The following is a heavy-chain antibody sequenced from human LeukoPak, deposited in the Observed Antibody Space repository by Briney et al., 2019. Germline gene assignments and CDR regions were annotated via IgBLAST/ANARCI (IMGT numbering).Heavy chain of an antibody. CDR3: STGGGVLRFL. CDR1: GFTFNSYS. Sequence: GGSLRLSCAASGFTFNSYSINWVRQAPGKGLEWVGRIKSKKDGEITDYAAPVKGRFTISRDDSKDTLYLQMNSLKTEDTAVYYCSTGGGVLRFLGGQGTLVTVSS. D-gene: IGHD3-3*01. J-gene: IGHJ4*02. V-gene: IGHV3-15*01. CDR2: IKSKKDGEIT.